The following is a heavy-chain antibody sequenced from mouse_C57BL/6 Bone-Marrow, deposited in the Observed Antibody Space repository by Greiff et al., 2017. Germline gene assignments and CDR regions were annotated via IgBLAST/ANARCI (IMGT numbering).Heavy chain of an antibody. V-gene: IGHV10-1*01. Sequence: EVKLMDSGGGLVQPKGSLKLSCAASGFSFNTYAMNWVRQAPGKGLEWVARIRSKSNNYATYYADSVKDRFTISRDDSESMLYLQMNNLKTEDTAMYYCVRQGGNYYFDYWGQGTTLTVSS. CDR3: VRQGGNYYFDY. D-gene: IGHD2-1*01. J-gene: IGHJ2*01. CDR2: IRSKSNNYAT. CDR1: GFSFNTYA.